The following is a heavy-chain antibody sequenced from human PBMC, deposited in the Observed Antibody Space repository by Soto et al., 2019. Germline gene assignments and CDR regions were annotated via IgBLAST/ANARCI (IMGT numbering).Heavy chain of an antibody. CDR2: IYPGDSDT. V-gene: IGHV5-51*01. J-gene: IGHJ6*02. D-gene: IGHD1-26*01. Sequence: GESLKISCKGSGYSFTSYWIGWVRQMPGKGPEWMGIIYPGDSDTRYSPSFQGQVTISADKSISTAYLQWSSLKASDTAMYYCATGWELRPYYYYGMDVWGQGTTVTVSS. CDR1: GYSFTSYW. CDR3: ATGWELRPYYYYGMDV.